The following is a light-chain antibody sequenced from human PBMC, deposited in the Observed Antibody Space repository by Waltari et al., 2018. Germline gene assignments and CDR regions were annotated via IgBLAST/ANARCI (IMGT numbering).Light chain of an antibody. CDR3: ETWDSNTHRV. CDR2: LEGSGSY. CDR1: SGHSSYI. Sequence: QPVLTQSSSASASLGSLVKLTCTLSSGHSSYIIAWHQQQPGKVPRYLMKLEGSGSYNKGSGVPDRFSGSSSGADRYLTISNLQSEDEADYYCETWDSNTHRVFGGGTKLTVL. V-gene: IGLV4-60*03. J-gene: IGLJ3*02.